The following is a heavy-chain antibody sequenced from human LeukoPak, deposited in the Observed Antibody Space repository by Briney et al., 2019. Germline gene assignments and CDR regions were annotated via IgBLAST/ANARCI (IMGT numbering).Heavy chain of an antibody. D-gene: IGHD3-16*01. V-gene: IGHV1-2*02. CDR3: ARDQGLTDAEYFQH. J-gene: IGHJ1*01. CDR2: INPNSGGT. Sequence: ASVKVSCKASGYTFTGYYMHWVRQAPGQGPEWMGWINPNSGGTNYAQKFQGRVTMTRDTSISTAYMELSRLRSDDTAVYYCARDQGLTDAEYFQHWGQGTLVTVSS. CDR1: GYTFTGYY.